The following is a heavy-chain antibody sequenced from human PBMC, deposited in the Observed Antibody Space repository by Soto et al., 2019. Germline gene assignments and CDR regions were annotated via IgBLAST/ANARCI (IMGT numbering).Heavy chain of an antibody. Sequence: QVQLVESGGGVVQPGRSLRLSCAASGFTFSSFVMHWVRQAPGKGLEWVAFIAYDGSNKHYADSVKGRFTISRDNSNNTLYLQMNSLRVEDTAVYYCASPQGAHLNYFYGMDVWGQGTTDTVSS. V-gene: IGHV3-30-3*01. CDR1: GFTFSSFV. CDR3: ASPQGAHLNYFYGMDV. CDR2: IAYDGSNK. J-gene: IGHJ6*02.